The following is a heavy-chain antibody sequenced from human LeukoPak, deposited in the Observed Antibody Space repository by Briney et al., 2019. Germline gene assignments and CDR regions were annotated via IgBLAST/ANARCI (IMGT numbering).Heavy chain of an antibody. J-gene: IGHJ4*02. Sequence: GGSLRLSCAASGFSFRDFWMSWVRQSPGKGLEWVASINQGGSLNYYVDSVKGRFTISRDDAKSSQYVRMDSLRDEDTAVYYCARFGYSGWNLEYWGQGTLVTVSS. D-gene: IGHD5-12*01. CDR2: INQGGSLN. V-gene: IGHV3-7*01. CDR3: ARFGYSGWNLEY. CDR1: GFSFRDFW.